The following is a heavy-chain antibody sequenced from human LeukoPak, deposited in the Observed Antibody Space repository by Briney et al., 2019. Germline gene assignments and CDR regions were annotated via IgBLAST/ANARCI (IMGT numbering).Heavy chain of an antibody. CDR1: GGTFSSYA. J-gene: IGHJ4*02. Sequence: ASVKVSCKASGGTFSSYAISWVRQAPGQGLEWMGGIIPIFGTANYAQKFQGRVTITTDESTSTAYMELSSLRSEDTAVYYCARDYDYGDYPFDYWGQGTLVTVSS. V-gene: IGHV1-69*05. CDR2: IIPIFGTA. CDR3: ARDYDYGDYPFDY. D-gene: IGHD4-17*01.